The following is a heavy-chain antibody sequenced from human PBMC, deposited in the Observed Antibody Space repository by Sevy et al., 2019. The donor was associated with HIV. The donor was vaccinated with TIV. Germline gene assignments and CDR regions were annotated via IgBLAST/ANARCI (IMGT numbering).Heavy chain of an antibody. J-gene: IGHJ4*02. D-gene: IGHD3-22*01. Sequence: ASVKVSCKVSGYTLSELSKHWVRQAPEKGLEWMGRFDPEDGEIIYAQKFQGRVTMTEDTSTDTAYMELSSLRSEDTALYYCATAREYYSDNSGYLDYWGQGTLVTVSS. CDR1: GYTLSELS. V-gene: IGHV1-24*01. CDR3: ATAREYYSDNSGYLDY. CDR2: FDPEDGEI.